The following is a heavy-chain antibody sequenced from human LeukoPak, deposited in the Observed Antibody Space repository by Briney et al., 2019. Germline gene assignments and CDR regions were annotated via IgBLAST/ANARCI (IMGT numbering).Heavy chain of an antibody. CDR3: ARDKRGVYSSSWYGFVDEEPRYYYYYGMDV. Sequence: GGSLRLSCAASGFTFSSYAMSWVRQAPGKGLEWVSAISGSGGSTYYADSVKGRFTISRDNSKNTLYLQMNSLRAEDTAVYYCARDKRGVYSSSWYGFVDEEPRYYYYYGMDVWGQGTTVTVSS. D-gene: IGHD6-13*01. J-gene: IGHJ6*02. V-gene: IGHV3-23*01. CDR1: GFTFSSYA. CDR2: ISGSGGST.